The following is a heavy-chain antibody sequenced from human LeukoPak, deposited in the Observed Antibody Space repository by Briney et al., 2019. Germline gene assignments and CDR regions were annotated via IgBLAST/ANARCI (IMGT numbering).Heavy chain of an antibody. Sequence: ASVKVSCKASGYTFTGYYMHWVRQAPGQGLEWMGRINPNSGGTNYAQKFQGRVTMTRDTSISTAYMELSRLRSDDTAVYYCVRGAARPRHFDYWGQGALVTVSS. CDR3: VRGAARPRHFDY. CDR1: GYTFTGYY. D-gene: IGHD6-6*01. CDR2: INPNSGGT. J-gene: IGHJ4*02. V-gene: IGHV1-2*06.